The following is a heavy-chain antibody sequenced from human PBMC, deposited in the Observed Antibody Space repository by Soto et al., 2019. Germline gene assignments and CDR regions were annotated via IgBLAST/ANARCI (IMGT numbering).Heavy chain of an antibody. Sequence: QVQLQESGPGLVKPSETLSLTCTVSGGSIRSYYWSWIRQSPGKGLEWIGYIYYSGSTNYNPSLKSRVTISVDTSKNQFSLKLKSVTAADTAVYYCARSGGSLDYWGQGTLVTVSS. J-gene: IGHJ4*02. CDR2: IYYSGST. CDR3: ARSGGSLDY. V-gene: IGHV4-59*01. CDR1: GGSIRSYY. D-gene: IGHD2-15*01.